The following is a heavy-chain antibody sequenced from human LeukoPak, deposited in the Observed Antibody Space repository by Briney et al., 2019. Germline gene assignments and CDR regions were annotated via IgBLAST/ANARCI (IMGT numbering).Heavy chain of an antibody. CDR2: TSSKVYRGST. J-gene: IGHJ4*02. Sequence: PGGSLRLSCRVSGLSFGDSAVTWVRQAPGKGLEWVGCTSSKVYRGSTDYAASVKGRFIISRDESESIAYLQMDSLRTEDTAMYYCARGERDFDYWGQGTLVTVSS. V-gene: IGHV3-49*04. CDR1: GLSFGDSA. D-gene: IGHD3-16*01. CDR3: ARGERDFDY.